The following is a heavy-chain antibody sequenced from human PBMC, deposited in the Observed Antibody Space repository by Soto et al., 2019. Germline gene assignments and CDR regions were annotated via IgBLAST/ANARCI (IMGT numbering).Heavy chain of an antibody. Sequence: QVQLQESGPGLVNPSGTLSITCAVSGGSFPSNNWWTWARQPPGQGREWIGEIYRTVSTNYTPTLKSRVTISLDKSESQFSRQVTSLTAAETAVYFCASRDPGTSVDYWGEGTLVTVSS. CDR3: ASRDPGTSVDY. CDR1: GGSFPSNNW. CDR2: IYRTVST. J-gene: IGHJ4*02. D-gene: IGHD1-7*01. V-gene: IGHV4-4*02.